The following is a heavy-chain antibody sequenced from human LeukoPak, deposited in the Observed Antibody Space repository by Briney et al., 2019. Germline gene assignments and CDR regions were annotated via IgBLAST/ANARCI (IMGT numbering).Heavy chain of an antibody. CDR1: GFTFSSYD. CDR2: ISYNGYNK. Sequence: PGGSLRLSCAISGFTFSSYDMHWVRQAPGKGLEWVAGISYNGYNKYYADSVKGRFTISRDSSKNTLYLQMNSLRAEDTAVYYCATDFGRGWSDFDYWGQGTLVTVSS. J-gene: IGHJ4*02. V-gene: IGHV3-30-3*01. D-gene: IGHD6-19*01. CDR3: ATDFGRGWSDFDY.